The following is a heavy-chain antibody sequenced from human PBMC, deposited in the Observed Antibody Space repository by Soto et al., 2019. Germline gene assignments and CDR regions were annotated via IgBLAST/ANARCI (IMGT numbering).Heavy chain of an antibody. CDR2: IKQDGSEI. J-gene: IGHJ3*02. CDR3: ARYGAALDI. V-gene: IGHV3-7*03. Sequence: PGGSLRLSCAAPGFTISTYWMSWVRQAPGKGLEWVADIKQDGSEIYYVDSAKGRFTISRDNAKNSLYLQMNSLRAEDTAVYYCARYGAALDIWGQGTMVTVSS. D-gene: IGHD3-10*01. CDR1: GFTISTYW.